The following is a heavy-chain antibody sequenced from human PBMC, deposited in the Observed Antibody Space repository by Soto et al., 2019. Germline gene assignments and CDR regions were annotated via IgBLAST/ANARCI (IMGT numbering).Heavy chain of an antibody. CDR2: INAGNGNT. V-gene: IGHV1-3*01. D-gene: IGHD3-10*01. Sequence: GASVKVSCKASGYTFTSYAMHWVRQAPGQGLEWMGWINAGNGNTKYSQKFQGRVTMTRDTSISTAYMELSSLTSEDTAIYYCTRTMVRGEPHMDVWGQGTTVTVSS. J-gene: IGHJ6*02. CDR3: TRTMVRGEPHMDV. CDR1: GYTFTSYA.